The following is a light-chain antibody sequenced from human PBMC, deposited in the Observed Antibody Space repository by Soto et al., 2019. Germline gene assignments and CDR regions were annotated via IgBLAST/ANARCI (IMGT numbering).Light chain of an antibody. CDR1: SSDVGAYNY. V-gene: IGLV2-8*01. Sequence: QSALTQPPSASGSPGQSVTISCTGTSSDVGAYNYVSWYQQYPGKAPKLMIYEVNKRPSALPDRFSGSKSGKTASLTVSAPQRENEAHCQCSPYGGSTIWVFGGGTQRPAL. CDR2: EVN. CDR3: SPYGGSTIWV. J-gene: IGLJ3*02.